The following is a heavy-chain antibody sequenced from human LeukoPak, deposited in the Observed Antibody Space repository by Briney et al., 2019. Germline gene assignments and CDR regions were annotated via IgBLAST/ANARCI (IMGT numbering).Heavy chain of an antibody. CDR1: GGTFSSYT. CDR2: IIPILGIA. Sequence: ASVKVSCKASGGTFSSYTISWVRQAPGQGLEWMGRIIPILGIANYAQKFQGRVTITADKSTSTAYMELSSLRSEDTAVYYCARVTLPNDYSSAGYYYYMDLWGKGTTVTVSS. V-gene: IGHV1-69*02. D-gene: IGHD4-11*01. J-gene: IGHJ6*03. CDR3: ARVTLPNDYSSAGYYYYMDL.